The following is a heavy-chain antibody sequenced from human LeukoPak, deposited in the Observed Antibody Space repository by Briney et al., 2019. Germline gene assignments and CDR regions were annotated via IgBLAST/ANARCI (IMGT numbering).Heavy chain of an antibody. V-gene: IGHV1-18*01. Sequence: ASVKVSCKASGYTFTSYGISWVRQAPGRGLEWMGWISAYNGNTNYAQKLQGRVTMTTDTSTSTAYMELRSLRSDDTAVYYCARAEWELLPFDYWGQGTLVTVSS. D-gene: IGHD1-26*01. J-gene: IGHJ4*02. CDR1: GYTFTSYG. CDR3: ARAEWELLPFDY. CDR2: ISAYNGNT.